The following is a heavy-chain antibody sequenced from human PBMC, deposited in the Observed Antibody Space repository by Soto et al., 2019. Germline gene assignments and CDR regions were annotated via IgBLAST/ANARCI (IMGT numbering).Heavy chain of an antibody. J-gene: IGHJ4*02. D-gene: IGHD3-22*01. Sequence: GASVKVSCKASGYLFAGYYLHWVRQAPGKGLEWMGWINPSSGDTEYVQQFEAWAAMTRDKSTDTAYLDLSRLRSADTAVYYCARDHNFFDSGGYHEKCFDFRGQGTLVTVSS. V-gene: IGHV1-2*04. CDR2: INPSSGDT. CDR3: ARDHNFFDSGGYHEKCFDF. CDR1: GYLFAGYY.